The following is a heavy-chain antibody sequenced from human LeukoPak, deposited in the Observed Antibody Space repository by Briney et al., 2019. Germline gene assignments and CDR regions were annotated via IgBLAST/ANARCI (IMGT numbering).Heavy chain of an antibody. J-gene: IGHJ4*02. D-gene: IGHD4-23*01. Sequence: SVKVSCKASGYTFTSYGISWVRQAPGQGLEWMGWISAYNGNTNYAQKLQGRVTMTTDTSTSTAHMELRSLRSDGTAVYYCARATVVTPTRGYFDYWGQGTLVTVSS. V-gene: IGHV1-18*01. CDR3: ARATVVTPTRGYFDY. CDR2: ISAYNGNT. CDR1: GYTFTSYG.